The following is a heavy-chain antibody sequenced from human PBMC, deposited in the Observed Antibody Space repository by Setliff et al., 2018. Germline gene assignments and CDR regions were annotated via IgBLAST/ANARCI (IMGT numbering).Heavy chain of an antibody. CDR2: ISAYNGFI. CDR3: ARSPPNRGVGQGHYMDV. CDR1: GYSFPSYG. D-gene: IGHD1-26*01. J-gene: IGHJ6*03. Sequence: GASVKVSCKASGYSFPSYGISWVRQAPGQGLEWMGWISAYNGFIIYAQMFQGRVIMTTDTSTTTAYMEVRSLRSDDTAVYYCARSPPNRGVGQGHYMDVWGIGTTVTVS. V-gene: IGHV1-18*01.